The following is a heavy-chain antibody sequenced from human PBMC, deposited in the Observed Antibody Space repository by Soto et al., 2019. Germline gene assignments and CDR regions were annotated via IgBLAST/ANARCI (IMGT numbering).Heavy chain of an antibody. D-gene: IGHD2-15*01. CDR3: AREGWDIVVVVAATPTGGYYGMDV. J-gene: IGHJ6*02. Sequence: KVSCKASGYTFTSYYMHWVRQAPGQGLEWMGIINPSGGSTSYAQKFQGRVTVTKDTSTSTVYMELSSLRSEDTAVYYCAREGWDIVVVVAATPTGGYYGMDVWGQGTTVTVSS. CDR1: GYTFTSYY. V-gene: IGHV1-46*01. CDR2: INPSGGST.